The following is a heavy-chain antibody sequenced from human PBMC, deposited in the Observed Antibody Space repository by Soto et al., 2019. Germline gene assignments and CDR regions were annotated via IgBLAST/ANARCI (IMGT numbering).Heavy chain of an antibody. CDR3: ERDGRGSWYYYFDY. J-gene: IGHJ4*02. Sequence: GGSLILSWAPSGFTFIIYRMHLVRQTPGKGLEWLAVICYDVSDKYYADAVRGRFTIYRENSKNTLYLQLHSLRPEDTAASYWERDGRGSWYYYFDYWGKGHMVTASS. CDR2: ICYDVSDK. CDR1: GFTFIIYR. V-gene: IGHV3-33*01. D-gene: IGHD6-13*01.